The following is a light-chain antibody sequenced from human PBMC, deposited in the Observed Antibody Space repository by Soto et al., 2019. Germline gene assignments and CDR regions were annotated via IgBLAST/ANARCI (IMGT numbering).Light chain of an antibody. CDR3: HHYTSWPCT. Sequence: EIWMTQFPDTLSVSPGERATLSCGASQSVSSNFAWYQKKTGKAPRLLIYDASTRAPGIPARFSGSEYGTELTLTISSMQSEDFAVYYCHHYTSWPCTFGQGTKVDIK. CDR2: DAS. CDR1: QSVSSN. V-gene: IGKV3-15*01. J-gene: IGKJ2*02.